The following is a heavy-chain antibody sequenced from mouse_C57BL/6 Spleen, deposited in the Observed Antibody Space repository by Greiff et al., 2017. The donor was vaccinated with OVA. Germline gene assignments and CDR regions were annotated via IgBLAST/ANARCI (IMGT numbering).Heavy chain of an antibody. D-gene: IGHD4-1*01. J-gene: IGHJ2*01. Sequence: VQLKQSGPELVKPGASVKIPCKASGYTFTDYNMDWVKQSHGKSLEWIGDINPNNGGTIYNQKFKGKATLTVDKSSSTAYMELRSLTSEDTAVYYCARRGLVKYYFDYWGQGTTLTVSS. V-gene: IGHV1-18*01. CDR3: ARRGLVKYYFDY. CDR1: GYTFTDYN. CDR2: INPNNGGT.